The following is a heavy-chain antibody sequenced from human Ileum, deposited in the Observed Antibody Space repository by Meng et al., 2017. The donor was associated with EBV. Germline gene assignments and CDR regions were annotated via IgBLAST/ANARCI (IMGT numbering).Heavy chain of an antibody. Sequence: LQASGPGLWRPSGTLSLTCAASGGPFSSSNWWSWVPQPPGKGLEWIGEIYHSGSTNYNPSLKSRVTISVDKSKNQFSLKLSSVTAADTAVYYCARDFGPHQLWYWGQGTLVTVSS. CDR2: IYHSGST. D-gene: IGHD3-16*01. CDR1: GGPFSSSNW. J-gene: IGHJ4*02. V-gene: IGHV4-4*02. CDR3: ARDFGPHQLWY.